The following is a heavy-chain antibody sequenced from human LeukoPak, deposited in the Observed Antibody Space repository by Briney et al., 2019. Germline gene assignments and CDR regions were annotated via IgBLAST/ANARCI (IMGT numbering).Heavy chain of an antibody. J-gene: IGHJ4*02. CDR3: AKASHYDILTGRFRARLWFFDY. Sequence: GGSLRLSCAASGFTFTSYAMNRVRQAPGKGLEWVSGISGGGGSTYYADSVKGRFSISRDNSKNNLYLQMNSLRAEDTAAYYCAKASHYDILTGRFRARLWFFDYWGQGTLVTVSS. CDR2: ISGGGGST. V-gene: IGHV3-23*01. CDR1: GFTFTSYA. D-gene: IGHD3-9*01.